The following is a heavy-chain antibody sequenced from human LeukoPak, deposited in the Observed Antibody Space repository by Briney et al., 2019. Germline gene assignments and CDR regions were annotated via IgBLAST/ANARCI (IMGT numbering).Heavy chain of an antibody. J-gene: IGHJ5*02. V-gene: IGHV3-33*05. CDR3: ARDLGQYYDTSDNWFDP. CDR2: IIYDGSNK. CDR1: GFTFSSYG. D-gene: IGHD3-22*01. Sequence: GGSLRLSCAAPGFTFSSYGMHWVRQAPGKGLEWVAAIIYDGSNKYYADSVKGRFTISRDNAKNTLNLQMNSLRAEDTAVYYCARDLGQYYDTSDNWFDPWGQGTLVTVSS.